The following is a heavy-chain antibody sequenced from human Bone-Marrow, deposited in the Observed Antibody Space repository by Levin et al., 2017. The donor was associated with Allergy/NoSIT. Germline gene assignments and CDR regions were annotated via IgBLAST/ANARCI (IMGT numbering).Heavy chain of an antibody. CDR3: ARRFCSGASCYSGPNGMDV. Sequence: SQTLSLTCTVSGASISSYYWSWIRQPPGKGLEWIGYIYNSGSTKYNPSLKSRVTISVDTSKNQFSLKLNSVTAADTAVYYCARRFCSGASCYSGPNGMDVWGQGTTVTVSS. CDR2: IYNSGST. J-gene: IGHJ6*02. V-gene: IGHV4-59*08. CDR1: GASISSYY. D-gene: IGHD2-15*01.